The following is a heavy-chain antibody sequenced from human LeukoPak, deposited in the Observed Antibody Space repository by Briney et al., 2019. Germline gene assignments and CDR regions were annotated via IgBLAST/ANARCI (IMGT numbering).Heavy chain of an antibody. CDR1: GFTFSSYS. Sequence: GGSLRLSCAASGFTFSSYSMNWVRQAPGKGLEWVSSISSSSSYIYYADSVKGRFTISRDNAENTLYLQMNSLRAEDTAVYYCARGAAGTLHFDYWGQGTLVTVSS. V-gene: IGHV3-21*01. J-gene: IGHJ4*02. D-gene: IGHD6-13*01. CDR3: ARGAAGTLHFDY. CDR2: ISSSSSYI.